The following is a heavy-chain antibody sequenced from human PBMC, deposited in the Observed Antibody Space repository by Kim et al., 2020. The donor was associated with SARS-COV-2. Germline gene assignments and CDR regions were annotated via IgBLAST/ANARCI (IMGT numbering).Heavy chain of an antibody. Sequence: SETLSLTCTVSGGSISSGGYYWSWIRQHPGKGLEWIGYIYYSGSTYYNPSLKSRVTISVDTSKNQFSLKLSSVTAADTAVYYCARDSEITTYYYGSGSYRGAFDIWGQGTMVTVSS. V-gene: IGHV4-31*03. CDR1: GGSISSGGYY. CDR2: IYYSGST. J-gene: IGHJ3*02. D-gene: IGHD3-10*01. CDR3: ARDSEITTYYYGSGSYRGAFDI.